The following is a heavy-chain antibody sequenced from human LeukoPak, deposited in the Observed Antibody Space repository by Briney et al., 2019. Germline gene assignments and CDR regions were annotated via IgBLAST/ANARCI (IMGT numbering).Heavy chain of an antibody. D-gene: IGHD3-22*01. CDR1: GYTFIGYY. Sequence: ASVKVSCKASGYTFIGYYMHWVRQAPGQGLEWMGWINPKSGGTNYAQNFQGRVTMTRDTSITTAYMELSSLRSDDTAVYYCARASVSESIVVISGFDYWGQGTLVTVSS. CDR3: ARASVSESIVVISGFDY. CDR2: INPKSGGT. V-gene: IGHV1-2*02. J-gene: IGHJ4*02.